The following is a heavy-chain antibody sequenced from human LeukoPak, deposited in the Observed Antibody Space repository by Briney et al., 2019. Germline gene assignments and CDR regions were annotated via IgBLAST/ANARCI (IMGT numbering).Heavy chain of an antibody. CDR1: GYTFTSYG. V-gene: IGHV1-18*01. CDR2: MSAYNGNT. Sequence: ASVKVSCKASGYTFTSYGISWVRQAPGQGLEWMGWMSAYNGNTNYAQNLQGRVTMTTDTSTSTAYMELRSLRSDDTAVYYCTSEYSSGWYNYWGQGTLVTVSS. D-gene: IGHD6-19*01. CDR3: TSEYSSGWYNY. J-gene: IGHJ4*02.